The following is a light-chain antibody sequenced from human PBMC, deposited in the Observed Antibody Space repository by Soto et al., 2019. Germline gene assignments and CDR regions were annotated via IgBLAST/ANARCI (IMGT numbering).Light chain of an antibody. V-gene: IGKV3-15*01. CDR1: QSVSSN. CDR3: QQYNHWPRGT. CDR2: GAS. Sequence: EIVMTQSPATLSVSTGERATLSCRASQSVSSNLAWYQQKPGQAPRLLIYGASTRATGIPARFSGSGSGTGLTLTIRSLHSEECAVYSCQQYNHWPRGTFGQATKVEI. J-gene: IGKJ1*01.